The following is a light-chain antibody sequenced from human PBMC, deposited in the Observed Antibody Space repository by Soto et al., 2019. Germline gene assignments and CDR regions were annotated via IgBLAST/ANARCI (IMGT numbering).Light chain of an antibody. Sequence: QSVLTQPPSASGTPGQRVTISCSGSSSNIGRNAVSWYQQLPGTAPKLLFYSNDQRPSGVPDRFSGAKSGTSASLAISGLQSEDEADYYCAAWDDSLSGRVVFGGGTKLTVL. CDR1: SSNIGRNA. CDR2: SND. CDR3: AAWDDSLSGRVV. V-gene: IGLV1-44*01. J-gene: IGLJ2*01.